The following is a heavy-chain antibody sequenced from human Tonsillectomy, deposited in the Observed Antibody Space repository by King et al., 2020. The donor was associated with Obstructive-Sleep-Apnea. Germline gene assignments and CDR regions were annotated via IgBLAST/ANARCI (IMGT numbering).Heavy chain of an antibody. CDR1: GFTFSSYG. V-gene: IGHV3-30*03. J-gene: IGHJ1*01. D-gene: IGHD6-13*01. CDR2: ISYDGSNK. CDR3: ALPAAAGTFFYKEYFQH. Sequence: VQLVESGGGVVQPGRSLRLSCAASGFTFSSYGMHWVRQAPGKGLEWLAAISYDGSNKYYADSVKGRFTISRDNSENTLFLQVRSLRPEDTAVYYCALPAAAGTFFYKEYFQHWGQGTLVTVSS.